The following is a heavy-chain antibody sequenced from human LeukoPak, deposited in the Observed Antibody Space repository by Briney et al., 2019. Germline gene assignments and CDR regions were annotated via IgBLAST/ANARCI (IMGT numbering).Heavy chain of an antibody. CDR1: GFTFRSYS. D-gene: IGHD5-18*01. V-gene: IGHV3-21*06. CDR2: ISSSSRYI. CDR3: AKDKGPGGYSYGNY. J-gene: IGHJ4*02. Sequence: KSGGSLRLSCAASGFTFRSYSMNWVRQAPGKGLEWVSSISSSSRYIYYADSMKGRFTISRDNSKNSLYLQMNSLRAEDTAVYYCAKDKGPGGYSYGNYWGQGTLVTVSS.